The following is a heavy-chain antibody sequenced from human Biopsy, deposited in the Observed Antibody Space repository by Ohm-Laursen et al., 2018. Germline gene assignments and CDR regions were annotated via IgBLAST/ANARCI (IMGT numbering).Heavy chain of an antibody. CDR2: IHGDERSA. V-gene: IGHV3-74*03. CDR1: GFTFSRSV. Sequence: GSLRLSYTASGFTFSRSVMHWVRQAPGKGLMWVSRIHGDERSATYAEPVKGRFTISRDNAKNTLHLQMNNLRAEDTAVYYCTGDSGGLGDYWGQGTLVTVSS. CDR3: TGDSGGLGDY. D-gene: IGHD2-8*02. J-gene: IGHJ4*02.